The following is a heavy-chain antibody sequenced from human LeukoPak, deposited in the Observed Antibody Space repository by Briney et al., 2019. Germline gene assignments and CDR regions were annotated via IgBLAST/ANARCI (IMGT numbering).Heavy chain of an antibody. Sequence: GRSLRLSCAASGFTFSSYGMHWVRQAPGKGLEWVAVISYDGSNKYYADSVKGRFTISRDNSKNTLYLQMNSLRAEDTAVYYCAKDGRVAAAGTRGYYYGMDVWGQGTTVTVSS. J-gene: IGHJ6*02. V-gene: IGHV3-30*18. CDR3: AKDGRVAAAGTRGYYYGMDV. CDR2: ISYDGSNK. CDR1: GFTFSSYG. D-gene: IGHD6-13*01.